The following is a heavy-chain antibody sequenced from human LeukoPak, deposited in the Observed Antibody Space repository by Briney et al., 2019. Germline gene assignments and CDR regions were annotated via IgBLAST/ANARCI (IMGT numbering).Heavy chain of an antibody. CDR1: GFTFSSYW. J-gene: IGHJ6*02. CDR2: IKSDGSST. V-gene: IGHV3-74*01. CDR3: ARGNYYGMDV. D-gene: IGHD3-10*01. Sequence: PGGSLRLFCAASGFTFSSYWMHWVRQAPGKGLVWVSRIKSDGSSTSYADSVKGRFTISRDNAKNTLYLQMNSLRAEDTAVYYCARGNYYGMDVWGQGTTVTVSS.